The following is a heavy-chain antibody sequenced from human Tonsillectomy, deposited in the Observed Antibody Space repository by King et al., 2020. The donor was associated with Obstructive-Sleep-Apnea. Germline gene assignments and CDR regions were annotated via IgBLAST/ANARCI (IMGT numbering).Heavy chain of an antibody. V-gene: IGHV3-30*04. Sequence: QLVQSGGGVVQPGRSLRLSCASSGFTFSSYAMHWVRQAPGKGLEWWAVISYDGSNKYYADSVKGRFTISRDNSKNTLYLQMNSLRAEDTAVYYCARDPGSGSFDYWGQGTLVTVSS. CDR1: GFTFSSYA. D-gene: IGHD1-26*01. CDR3: ARDPGSGSFDY. J-gene: IGHJ4*02. CDR2: ISYDGSNK.